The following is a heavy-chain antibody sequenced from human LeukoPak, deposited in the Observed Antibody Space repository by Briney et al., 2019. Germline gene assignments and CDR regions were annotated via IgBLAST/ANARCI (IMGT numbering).Heavy chain of an antibody. CDR3: ARGDGEIAATQIDY. Sequence: PGGSLRLSCAASGFTFSTYALDWVRQAPGKGLEWVSSISGGGATTTYADSVKGRFTISRDNPKNTLFLQMNSLRADDTAVYYCARGDGEIAATQIDYWGQGTLVTVSS. V-gene: IGHV3-23*01. CDR1: GFTFSTYA. CDR2: ISGGGATT. D-gene: IGHD6-13*01. J-gene: IGHJ4*02.